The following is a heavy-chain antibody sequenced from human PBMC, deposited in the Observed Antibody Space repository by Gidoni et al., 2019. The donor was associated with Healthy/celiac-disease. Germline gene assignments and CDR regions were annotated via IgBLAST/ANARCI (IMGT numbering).Heavy chain of an antibody. V-gene: IGHV4-34*01. CDR2: INHSGST. D-gene: IGHD2-2*01. CDR1: GGSFSGYY. Sequence: QVQLQQWGAGLLKPSETLSLTCAVYGGSFSGYYWSWIRQPPGKGLEWIGEINHSGSTNYNPSLKSRVTISVDTSKNQFSLKLSSVTAADTAVYYCARSGGYCSSTSCYYDFDYWGQGTLVTVSS. J-gene: IGHJ4*02. CDR3: ARSGGYCSSTSCYYDFDY.